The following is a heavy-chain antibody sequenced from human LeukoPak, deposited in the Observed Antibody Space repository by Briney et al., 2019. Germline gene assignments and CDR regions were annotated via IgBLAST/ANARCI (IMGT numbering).Heavy chain of an antibody. D-gene: IGHD6-6*01. Sequence: GGSLRLSCAASGFTFSSYVMNWVRQAPGKGLEWVSAISGSGDSAYYADSVKGRFTISRDNSKNTLYLQMNSLRAEDTAVYYCAKALLGGRTSYSTSSCFNYWGQGTLVIVSS. CDR2: ISGSGDSA. CDR1: GFTFSSYV. CDR3: AKALLGGRTSYSTSSCFNY. V-gene: IGHV3-23*01. J-gene: IGHJ4*02.